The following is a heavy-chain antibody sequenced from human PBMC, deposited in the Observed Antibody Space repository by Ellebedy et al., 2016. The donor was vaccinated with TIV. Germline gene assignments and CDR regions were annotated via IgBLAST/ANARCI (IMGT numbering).Heavy chain of an antibody. CDR2: INVDTGNT. CDR1: GYTFTKYA. V-gene: IGHV1-3*01. Sequence: AASVKVSCKVSGYTFTKYAIHWVRQPPGQRLEWMGWINVDTGNTKYSQKFQGRVTISRDTSASTAYMELSSLRPEDTGVYYWARDLGYSDLDYWGQGTLVTVS. D-gene: IGHD4-17*01. J-gene: IGHJ4*02. CDR3: ARDLGYSDLDY.